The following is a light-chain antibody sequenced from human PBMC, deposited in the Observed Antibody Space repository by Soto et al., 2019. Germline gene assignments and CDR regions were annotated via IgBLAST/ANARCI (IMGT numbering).Light chain of an antibody. Sequence: QSALTQPPSASGSPGQSVTISCTGTSRDVGGYNYVSWFQQHPGKAPKLMIYEVSYRPSGVSNRFSGSKSGNTASLTISGLQAEDESDYYCSSYTTSSTSVVFGGGTKVTVL. CDR1: SRDVGGYNY. V-gene: IGLV2-14*01. J-gene: IGLJ2*01. CDR2: EVS. CDR3: SSYTTSSTSVV.